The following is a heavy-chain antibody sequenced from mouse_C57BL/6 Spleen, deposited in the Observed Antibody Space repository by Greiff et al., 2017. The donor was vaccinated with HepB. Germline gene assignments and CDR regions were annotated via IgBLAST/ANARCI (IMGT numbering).Heavy chain of an antibody. D-gene: IGHD2-4*01. CDR1: GFNIKNTY. CDR3: ARSPSYDYDGAWFAY. Sequence: VQLQQPVAELVRPGASVKLSCTASGFNIKNTYMHWVKQRPEQGLEWIGRIDPANGNTKYAPKFQGKATITADTSSNTAYLQLSSLTSEDTAIYYCARSPSYDYDGAWFAYWGQGTLVTVSA. V-gene: IGHV14-3*01. CDR2: IDPANGNT. J-gene: IGHJ3*01.